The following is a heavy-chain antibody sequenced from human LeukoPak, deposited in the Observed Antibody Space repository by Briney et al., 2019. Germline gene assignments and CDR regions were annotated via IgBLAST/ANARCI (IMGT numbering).Heavy chain of an antibody. CDR2: IERSTGNT. D-gene: IGHD2-21*02. Sequence: GGSLRLSCAASGFTLGSYSVNWVRQAPGKGLEWVSLIERSTGNTFYADSVRGRFSIYRDDAKNSAYLQMNSLRADDTAVYYCARDVGYGGDYGYWGQGTLVTVSS. CDR3: ARDVGYGGDYGY. J-gene: IGHJ4*02. V-gene: IGHV3-21*06. CDR1: GFTLGSYS.